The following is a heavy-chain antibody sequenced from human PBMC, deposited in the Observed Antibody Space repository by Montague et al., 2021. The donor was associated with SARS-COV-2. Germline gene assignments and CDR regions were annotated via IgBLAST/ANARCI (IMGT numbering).Heavy chain of an antibody. CDR2: IYYSGST. J-gene: IGHJ6*02. Sequence: SETLSLTCIVSGVSVSSGIYYWSWIRQPPGKGLEWIGYIYYSGSTNYNPSLKSRVTISVDTSKNQFSLKLSSVTAADTAVYYCARDPWRITIFGVVTRYGMDVWGQGTTVTVSS. CDR3: ARDPWRITIFGVVTRYGMDV. V-gene: IGHV4-61*01. D-gene: IGHD3-3*01. CDR1: GVSVSSGIYY.